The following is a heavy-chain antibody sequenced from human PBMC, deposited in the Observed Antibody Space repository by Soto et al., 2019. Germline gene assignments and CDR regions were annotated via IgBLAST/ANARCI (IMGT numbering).Heavy chain of an antibody. V-gene: IGHV3-53*01. CDR3: ARGGIGMVRTFDH. Sequence: GGSLRLSCAASGFTVSSTYMSWVRQAPGKGLEWVSIIFSSGESFYADSVKSRFTISRDSSDNTVYLQMKSLKAEDTAVDYCARGGIGMVRTFDHWGQGTLVTVTS. J-gene: IGHJ4*02. CDR1: GFTVSSTY. CDR2: IFSSGES. D-gene: IGHD3-10*01.